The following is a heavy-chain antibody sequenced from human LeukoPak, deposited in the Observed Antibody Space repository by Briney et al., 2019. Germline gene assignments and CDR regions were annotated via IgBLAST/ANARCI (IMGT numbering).Heavy chain of an antibody. Sequence: PSETLSLTCTVSGGSISSYYWSWIRQPAGKGLEWIGRIYTSGSTNYNPSLKSRVTMSVDTSKNQFSLKLSPVTAADTAVYYCARDRGVATPVYYYGMDVWGQGTTVTVSS. CDR1: GGSISSYY. V-gene: IGHV4-4*07. D-gene: IGHD5-12*01. CDR2: IYTSGST. CDR3: ARDRGVATPVYYYGMDV. J-gene: IGHJ6*02.